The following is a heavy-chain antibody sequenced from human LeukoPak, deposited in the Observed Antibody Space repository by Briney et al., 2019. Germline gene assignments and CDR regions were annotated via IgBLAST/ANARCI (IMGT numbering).Heavy chain of an antibody. CDR2: IYYSGST. J-gene: IGHJ3*02. CDR3: ARALLWFGELPISDAFDI. Sequence: SETLSLTCTVSGGSISSYYWSWIRQPPGKGLEWIGYIYYSGSTNYNPSLKSRVTISVETSKNQFSLKLSSVTAADTAVYYCARALLWFGELPISDAFDIWGQGTMVTVSS. D-gene: IGHD3-10*01. V-gene: IGHV4-59*01. CDR1: GGSISSYY.